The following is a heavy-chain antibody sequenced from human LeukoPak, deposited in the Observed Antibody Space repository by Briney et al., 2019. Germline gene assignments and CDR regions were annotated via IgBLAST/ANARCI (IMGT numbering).Heavy chain of an antibody. CDR2: IFSST. CDR1: GFTVSSNS. Sequence: PGGSLRLSCTVSGFTVSSNSMSWVCQAPGKGLEWVSFIFSSTHYSDSVKGRFTISRDNSKNTLYLQMNSLRAEDTAVYYCARGGENYGYWFDCWGQGTLVTVSS. D-gene: IGHD5-18*01. J-gene: IGHJ4*02. CDR3: ARGGENYGYWFDC. V-gene: IGHV3-53*01.